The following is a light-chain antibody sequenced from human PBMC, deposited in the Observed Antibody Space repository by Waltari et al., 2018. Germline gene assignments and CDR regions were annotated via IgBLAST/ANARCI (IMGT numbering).Light chain of an antibody. V-gene: IGKV1-9*01. Sequence: DIQLTQSPSFLSASVGDRVTITCRASQVITSYLAWYQQKPWKAPKLLIYTASTLQSGVPSRFRGSRSGTEFTLTFSSLQPEDFATYYCQQVNSYPITFGQGTRLEIK. CDR1: QVITSY. J-gene: IGKJ5*01. CDR3: QQVNSYPIT. CDR2: TAS.